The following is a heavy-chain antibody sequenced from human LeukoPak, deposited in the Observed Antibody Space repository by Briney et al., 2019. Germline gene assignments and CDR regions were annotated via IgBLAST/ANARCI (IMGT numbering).Heavy chain of an antibody. D-gene: IGHD6-19*01. CDR3: ARDLKFRQWLVPDY. Sequence: ASVKVSCKASGGTFSSYAISWVRQAPGQGLEWMGRIIPILGIANYAQKFQGRVTITADKSTSTAYMELSSLRSEDTAVYYCARDLKFRQWLVPDYWGQGTLVTVSS. V-gene: IGHV1-69*04. J-gene: IGHJ4*02. CDR1: GGTFSSYA. CDR2: IIPILGIA.